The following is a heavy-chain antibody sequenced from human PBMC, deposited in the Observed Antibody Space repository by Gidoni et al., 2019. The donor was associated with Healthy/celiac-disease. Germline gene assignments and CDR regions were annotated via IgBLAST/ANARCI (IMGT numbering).Heavy chain of an antibody. CDR3: ARDPPLYGAVAGTGRVY. V-gene: IGHV3-21*01. CDR1: GFPFSSSR. Sequence: EVPLVESGGGLVKPGGSLRLSCSAPGFPFSSSRMNWVRQAPGKGLEWVASISSSSSNIYYADSVKGRVTISRDNAKNSLYLQMNSLRAEDTAVYYCARDPPLYGAVAGTGRVYWGQGTLVTVSS. CDR2: ISSSSSNI. D-gene: IGHD6-19*01. J-gene: IGHJ4*02.